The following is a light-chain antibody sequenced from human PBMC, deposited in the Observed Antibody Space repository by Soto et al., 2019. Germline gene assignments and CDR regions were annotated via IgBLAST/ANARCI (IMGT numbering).Light chain of an antibody. CDR2: GTS. J-gene: IGKJ1*01. CDR1: QTIGNNH. Sequence: EIVLTQSPGTLSVSPGERATLSCRASQTIGNNHLAWYQQKPGQAPSLLIYGTSSRATGIPDRFSGSGSGTDFTLTITRLEPEDSAIYYCQQYVSWTFGQGTKVEIK. V-gene: IGKV3-20*01. CDR3: QQYVSWT.